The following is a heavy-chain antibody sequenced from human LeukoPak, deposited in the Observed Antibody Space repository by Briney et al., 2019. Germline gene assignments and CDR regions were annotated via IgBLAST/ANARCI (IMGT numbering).Heavy chain of an antibody. CDR1: GYTFTSYY. CDR3: ARDVPSGSTNWFDP. V-gene: IGHV7-4-1*02. CDR2: INTNTGNP. Sequence: ASVKVSCKASGYTFTSYYMHWVRQAPGQGLEWMGWINTNTGNPTYAQGFTGRFVFSLDTSVSTAYLQISSLKAEDTAVYYCARDVPSGSTNWFDPWGQGTLVTVSS. D-gene: IGHD3-3*01. J-gene: IGHJ5*02.